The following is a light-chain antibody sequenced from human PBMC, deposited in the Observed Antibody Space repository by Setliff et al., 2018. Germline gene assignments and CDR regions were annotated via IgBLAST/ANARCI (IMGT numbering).Light chain of an antibody. J-gene: IGLJ2*01. CDR3: QSYDSSLSVVV. Sequence: QSALTQPPSVSGAPGQRVTSSCTGSSSNIGAGYDVHWYQQLPGTAPKLLIYGNSNRPSGVPDRFSGSKSGTSASLAITGLQADDEADYYCQSYDSSLSVVVFGGGTKVTVL. V-gene: IGLV1-40*01. CDR1: SSNIGAGYD. CDR2: GNS.